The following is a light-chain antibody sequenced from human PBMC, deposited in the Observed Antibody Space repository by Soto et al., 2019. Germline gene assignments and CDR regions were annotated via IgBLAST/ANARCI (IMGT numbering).Light chain of an antibody. V-gene: IGKV1-39*01. CDR2: SAS. J-gene: IGKJ4*01. CDR3: QQSYSSPST. Sequence: DIQMTQSPSSLSASVGDRVTITCRASQSIDSYLNWYQQKPGKAPKLLIHSASSLQSGVPSRVSGSGSGTDFTLTISSLQPEDFATYYCQQSYSSPSTVGGGTKVEIK. CDR1: QSIDSY.